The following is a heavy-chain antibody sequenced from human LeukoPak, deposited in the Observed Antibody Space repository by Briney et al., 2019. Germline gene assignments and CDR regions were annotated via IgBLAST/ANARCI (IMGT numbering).Heavy chain of an antibody. CDR3: ARTTVTTGGYFDY. CDR2: IWYDGSNK. V-gene: IGHV3-33*01. CDR1: GFTFSIYG. Sequence: GGSLRLSCAASGFTFSIYGMHWVRQAPGKGLEWVAVIWYDGSNKYYADSVKGRFTISRDNSKNTLYLQMNSLRAEDTAVYYCARTTVTTGGYFDYWGQGTLVTVSS. J-gene: IGHJ4*02. D-gene: IGHD4-17*01.